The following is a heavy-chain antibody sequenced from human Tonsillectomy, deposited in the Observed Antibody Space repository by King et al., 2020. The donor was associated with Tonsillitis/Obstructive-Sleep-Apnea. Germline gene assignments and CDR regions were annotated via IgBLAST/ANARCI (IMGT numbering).Heavy chain of an antibody. CDR2: IRSKTDGGTT. D-gene: IGHD3-9*01. Sequence: VQLVESGGGLVKPGGSLRLSCAASGFTFSNAWMSWVRQVPGKGLEWVGRIRSKTDGGTTDYAAPVKGRFTISRDDSKNTLYLQMNSLKTEDTAVYYCTTVSLRYVDWLMPVLDYWGQGTLVTVSS. CDR1: GFTFSNAW. V-gene: IGHV3-15*01. CDR3: TTVSLRYVDWLMPVLDY. J-gene: IGHJ4*02.